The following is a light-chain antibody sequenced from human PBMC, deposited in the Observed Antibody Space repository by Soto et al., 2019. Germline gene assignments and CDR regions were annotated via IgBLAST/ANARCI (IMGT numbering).Light chain of an antibody. CDR2: GAS. Sequence: ESVLTQSPGTLSLSPGERATLSCRASQSVSSNHLAWYLQKPGQAPRLLIYGASTRATGIPDRFSGSGSGTDFTLTISRLEPEDFAVYYCQQYGALPTWAFGQGTKVEIK. V-gene: IGKV3-20*01. J-gene: IGKJ1*01. CDR1: QSVSSNH. CDR3: QQYGALPTWA.